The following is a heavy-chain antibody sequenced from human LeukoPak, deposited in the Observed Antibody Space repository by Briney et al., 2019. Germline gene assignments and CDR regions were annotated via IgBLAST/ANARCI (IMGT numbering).Heavy chain of an antibody. CDR3: ARQLYGIQLWLGVFFDY. CDR2: IYYSGST. D-gene: IGHD5-18*01. J-gene: IGHJ4*02. V-gene: IGHV4-39*01. Sequence: ASETLSLTCTVSGGTISSSSYYWGWIRQPRGKGLEWIGSIYYSGSTYYNPSLKSRVTISVDTSKNQFSLKLSSVTAADTAVYYCARQLYGIQLWLGVFFDYWGQGTLVTVSS. CDR1: GGTISSSSYY.